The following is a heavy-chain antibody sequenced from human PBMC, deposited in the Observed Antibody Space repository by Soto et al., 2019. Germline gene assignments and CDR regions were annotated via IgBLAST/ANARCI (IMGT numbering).Heavy chain of an antibody. J-gene: IGHJ4*02. CDR3: ARETGSSSRFDY. V-gene: IGHV1-69*01. D-gene: IGHD6-6*01. Sequence: VKVSCKASGGTFSSYAISWVRQAPGQGLEWMGGIIPIFGTANYAQKFQGRVTITADESTSTAYMELSSLRSEDTAVYYCARETGSSSRFDYWGQGTLVTVSS. CDR1: GGTFSSYA. CDR2: IIPIFGTA.